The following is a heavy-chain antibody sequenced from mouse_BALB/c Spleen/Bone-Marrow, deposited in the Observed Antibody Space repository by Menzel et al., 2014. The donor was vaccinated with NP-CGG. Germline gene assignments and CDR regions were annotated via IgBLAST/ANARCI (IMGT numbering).Heavy chain of an antibody. D-gene: IGHD4-1*01. Sequence: EVKLMESGGGLVQPGGSLRLSCAPSGFTFTDYYMNWVRQPPGKALEWLGFIRNKAYGYTTEYSASVKGRFTISRDNSQGILYLQMNSLRAEDSATYYCARDMGRILFDSWGQGTTLTVSS. V-gene: IGHV7-3*02. J-gene: IGHJ2*01. CDR2: IRNKAYGYTT. CDR1: GFTFTDYY. CDR3: ARDMGRILFDS.